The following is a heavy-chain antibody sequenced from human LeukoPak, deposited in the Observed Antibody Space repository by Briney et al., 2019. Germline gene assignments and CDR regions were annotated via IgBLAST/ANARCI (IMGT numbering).Heavy chain of an antibody. D-gene: IGHD3-10*01. Sequence: PGGSLRLSCAASGFTFSTYSLNWVRQAPGKGLEWVSSMSSSSTYIYHADSVRGRFTISRDNAKNSLYLQMNSLRAEDTAVYYCAREGTYYGSETYYYYGMDVWGQGTTVTVSS. J-gene: IGHJ6*02. CDR2: MSSSSTYI. CDR3: AREGTYYGSETYYYYGMDV. V-gene: IGHV3-21*01. CDR1: GFTFSTYS.